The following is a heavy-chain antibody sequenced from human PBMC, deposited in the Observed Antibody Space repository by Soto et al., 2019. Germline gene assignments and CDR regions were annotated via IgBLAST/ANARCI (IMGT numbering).Heavy chain of an antibody. Sequence: SETLSLTCAVSGVSITRGGSSWTWIRQPPGKGLEWIGYFSHSGSTYYNPSLKSRVTISVDRSKNQFSLKLNAVTTADTAVYYCAREVNYWFDPWGQGTLVTVSS. CDR3: AREVNYWFDP. CDR2: FSHSGST. J-gene: IGHJ5*02. D-gene: IGHD3-10*01. V-gene: IGHV4-30-2*01. CDR1: GVSITRGGSS.